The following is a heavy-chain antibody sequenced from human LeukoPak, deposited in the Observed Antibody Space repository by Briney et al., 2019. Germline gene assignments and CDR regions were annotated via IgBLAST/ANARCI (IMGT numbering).Heavy chain of an antibody. Sequence: PGGSLRLSCAASGFTFSDYYMSWIRQPPGKGLEWVSYISSSGSTIYYAGSVKGRFTISRDNAKNSLYLQMNSLRAEDTAVYYCARDLMAAAGTNYWGQGTLVTVSS. CDR1: GFTFSDYY. CDR3: ARDLMAAAGTNY. CDR2: ISSSGSTI. J-gene: IGHJ4*02. D-gene: IGHD6-13*01. V-gene: IGHV3-11*01.